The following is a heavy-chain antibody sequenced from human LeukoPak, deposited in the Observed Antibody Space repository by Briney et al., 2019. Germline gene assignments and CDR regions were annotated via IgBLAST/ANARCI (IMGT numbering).Heavy chain of an antibody. CDR3: ARESSGWFRGYFQH. J-gene: IGHJ1*01. V-gene: IGHV1-2*02. Sequence: ASVKVSCKASGYTFTGYYMHWVRQAPGQGLEWMGWINPNSGGTNYAQKFQGRVTMTRDTSISTAYMELSRLRSDDTAVYYCARESSGWFRGYFQHWGQGTWSPSPQ. D-gene: IGHD6-19*01. CDR1: GYTFTGYY. CDR2: INPNSGGT.